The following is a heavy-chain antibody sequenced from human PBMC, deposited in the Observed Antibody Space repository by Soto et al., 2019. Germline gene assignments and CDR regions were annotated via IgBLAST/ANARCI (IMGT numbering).Heavy chain of an antibody. CDR2: INHSGST. D-gene: IGHD1-26*01. Sequence: SETLSLTCAVYGGSFSGYYWSWIRQPPGKGLEWIGEINHSGSTNYNPSLKSRVTISVDTSKNQFSLKLSSVTTADTAVYYCASRGSYYYFDSWGQGTLVTVSS. V-gene: IGHV4-34*01. CDR3: ASRGSYYYFDS. J-gene: IGHJ4*02. CDR1: GGSFSGYY.